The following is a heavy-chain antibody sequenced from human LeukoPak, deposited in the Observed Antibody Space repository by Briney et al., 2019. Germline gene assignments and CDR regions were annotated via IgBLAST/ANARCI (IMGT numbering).Heavy chain of an antibody. CDR3: VCDLNYSPYYFDY. J-gene: IGHJ4*02. V-gene: IGHV4-39*07. D-gene: IGHD2-15*01. Sequence: PSETLSLTCSVSGGSFSSSRYYWGWFRLPPGRGLEWIGRIYTSGSTNYNPSLKSRVTMSVDTSKNQFSLKLSSVTAADTAVYYCVCDLNYSPYYFDYWGQGTLVTVSS. CDR2: IYTSGST. CDR1: GGSFSSSRYY.